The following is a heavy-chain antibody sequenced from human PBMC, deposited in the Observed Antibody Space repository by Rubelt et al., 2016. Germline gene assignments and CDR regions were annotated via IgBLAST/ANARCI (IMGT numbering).Heavy chain of an antibody. J-gene: IGHJ3*02. Sequence: EVQLLESGGFLIQPGGSLRLSCAASGFTFNNYAMNWVRQSPRKGLEWVAYISGSSAAIRYAEYVKGRFTISRDNSKNTLPLQMNSLRVEDTAIYYCAKGLRGGTYDAFDIWGQGAMVTVSS. D-gene: IGHD3/OR15-3a*01. CDR1: GFTFNNYA. CDR2: ISGSSAAI. CDR3: AKGLRGGTYDAFDI. V-gene: IGHV3-23*01.